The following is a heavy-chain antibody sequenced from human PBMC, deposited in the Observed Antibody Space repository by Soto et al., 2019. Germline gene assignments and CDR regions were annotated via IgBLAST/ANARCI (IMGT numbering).Heavy chain of an antibody. CDR3: ARDKITGLFDY. CDR1: GGSFSGYY. D-gene: IGHD2-8*02. CDR2: INPSGST. J-gene: IGHJ4*02. V-gene: IGHV4-34*01. Sequence: QVQLQQWGAGLLKPSETLSLTCAVYGGSFSGYYWTWIRQPPGTGLEWIGEINPSGSTNYIPSLKNRYTISADTSKNQFSPKLTSVTAADTAGYYSARDKITGLFDYWGQGTLVTGSS.